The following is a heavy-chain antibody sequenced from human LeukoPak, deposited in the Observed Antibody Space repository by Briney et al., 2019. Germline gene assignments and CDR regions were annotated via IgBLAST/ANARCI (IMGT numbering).Heavy chain of an antibody. Sequence: GGSLRLSCAASQFTSTNYAMSLVRQAPGKRLEWVASISGSGGSTYYADSVNGRFTISRDNSKNTLYLQMNSLSAEDTAVYYCARENTGDFDYWGQGTLVTVSS. D-gene: IGHD3-10*01. CDR3: ARENTGDFDY. CDR2: ISGSGGST. V-gene: IGHV3-23*01. J-gene: IGHJ4*02. CDR1: QFTSTNYA.